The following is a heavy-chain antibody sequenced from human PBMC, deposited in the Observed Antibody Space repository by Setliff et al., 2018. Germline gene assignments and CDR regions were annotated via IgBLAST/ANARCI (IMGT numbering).Heavy chain of an antibody. CDR1: GGTFRSYG. Sequence: ASVKVSCKASGGTFRSYGISWVRQAPGQGLEWMGGTIPMFGSANYAQKFQGRVTIITDEFTGTAYMELSSLRTEDTAVYYCARDSPTVVTHIRAFDIWGQGTMVTVSS. V-gene: IGHV1-69*05. J-gene: IGHJ3*02. CDR3: ARDSPTVVTHIRAFDI. D-gene: IGHD4-17*01. CDR2: TIPMFGSA.